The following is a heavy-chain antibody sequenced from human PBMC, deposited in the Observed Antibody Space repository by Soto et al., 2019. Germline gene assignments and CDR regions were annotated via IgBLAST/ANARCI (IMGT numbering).Heavy chain of an antibody. CDR1: GGTFSSYA. CDR2: IIPIFGTA. V-gene: IGHV1-69*13. Sequence: ASVKVSCKASGGTFSSYAISWVRQAPGQGLEWMGGIIPIFGTANYAQKFQGRVTITADESTSTAYMELSSLRSEDTAVYYCARADTAMVPGYYYGMDVWGQGTTVTVS. CDR3: ARADTAMVPGYYYGMDV. D-gene: IGHD5-18*01. J-gene: IGHJ6*02.